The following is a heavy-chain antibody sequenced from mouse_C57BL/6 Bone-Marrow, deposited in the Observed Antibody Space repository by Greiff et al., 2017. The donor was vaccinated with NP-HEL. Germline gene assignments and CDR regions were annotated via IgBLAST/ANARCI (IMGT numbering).Heavy chain of an antibody. J-gene: IGHJ1*03. CDR3: ARYYYGSSYGYFDV. Sequence: QVTLKVSGPGILQPSPTLSLTCSSSGFSLSTFGMGVGWIRQPSGKGLEWLAHLWWDDDKYYNPALKSRPSTSKDTSKTQVFLKIANVDTADTATYYCARYYYGSSYGYFDVWGTGTTVTVSS. V-gene: IGHV8-8*01. D-gene: IGHD1-1*01. CDR2: LWWDDDK. CDR1: GFSLSTFGMG.